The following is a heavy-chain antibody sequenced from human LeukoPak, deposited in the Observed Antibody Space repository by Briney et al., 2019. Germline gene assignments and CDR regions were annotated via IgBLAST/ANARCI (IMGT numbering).Heavy chain of an antibody. V-gene: IGHV3-33*01. J-gene: IGHJ4*02. CDR3: ARGGYSYGYIGYY. CDR1: GFTFSSYG. CDR2: IWYDGSNK. Sequence: GGSLRLSCAASGFTFSSYGMHWVRQAPGKGLEWVAVIWYDGSNKYYADSVKGRFTISRDNAKNSLYLQMNSLRAEDTAVYYCARGGYSYGYIGYYWGQGTLVTVSS. D-gene: IGHD5-18*01.